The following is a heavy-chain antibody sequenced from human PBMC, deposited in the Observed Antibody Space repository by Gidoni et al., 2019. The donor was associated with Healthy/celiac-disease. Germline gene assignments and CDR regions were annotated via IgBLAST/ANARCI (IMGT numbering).Heavy chain of an antibody. V-gene: IGHV3-21*01. CDR1: GFTFSSYS. J-gene: IGHJ6*02. D-gene: IGHD3-10*01. Sequence: AASGFTFSSYSMNWVRQAPGKGLEWVSSISSSSSYIYYADSVKGRLTIPRDNAKNSLYLQMNSLRAEDTAVYYCARASKDTYTMVRGGTYYYGMDVWGQGTTVTVSS. CDR2: ISSSSSYI. CDR3: ARASKDTYTMVRGGTYYYGMDV.